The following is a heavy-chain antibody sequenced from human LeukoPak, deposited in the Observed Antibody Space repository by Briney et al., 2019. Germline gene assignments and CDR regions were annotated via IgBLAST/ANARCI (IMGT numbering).Heavy chain of an antibody. CDR2: IIPIFGTA. CDR3: AREYSRYCSGGSCESNAFDI. D-gene: IGHD2-15*01. CDR1: GGTFSSYA. V-gene: IGHV1-69*13. J-gene: IGHJ3*02. Sequence: SVKVSCKASGGTFSSYAISWVRQAPGQGLEWMGGIIPIFGTANYAQKFQGRVTITADESTSTAYMELSSLRSEDTAVYYCAREYSRYCSGGSCESNAFDIWGQGTMVTVSS.